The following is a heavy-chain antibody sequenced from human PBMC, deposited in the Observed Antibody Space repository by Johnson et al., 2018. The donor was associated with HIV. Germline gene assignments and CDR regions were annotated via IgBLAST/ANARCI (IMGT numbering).Heavy chain of an antibody. CDR3: ARGGVGGWDHDAFDI. CDR2: INWNGGST. J-gene: IGHJ3*02. V-gene: IGHV3-20*04. Sequence: VQVLESGGGLVQPGGSLRLSCAASGFTFDDYGMSWVRQAPGKGLEWVSGINWNGGSTGYADSVKGRFTISRDNAKNSLYLQMNSLRAEDTALYYCARGGVGGWDHDAFDIWGQGTMVTVSS. CDR1: GFTFDDYG. D-gene: IGHD6-19*01.